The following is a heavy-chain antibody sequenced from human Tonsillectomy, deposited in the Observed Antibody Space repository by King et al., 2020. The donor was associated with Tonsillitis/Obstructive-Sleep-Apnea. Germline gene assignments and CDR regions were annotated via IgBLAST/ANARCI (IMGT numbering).Heavy chain of an antibody. CDR1: GFRFSSYW. CDR3: ATDIVVGD. V-gene: IGHV3-7*04. J-gene: IGHJ4*02. D-gene: IGHD2-15*01. CDR2: IKQDGSEK. Sequence: VQLVESGGGLVQPGGSLRLSCAASGFRFSSYWMSWVRQAPGKGLEWVANIKQDGSEKNYVDSVRGRFTISRDNAERSLYLQMSSLRDEDTAVYYCATDIVVGDWGQGTLVTVSS.